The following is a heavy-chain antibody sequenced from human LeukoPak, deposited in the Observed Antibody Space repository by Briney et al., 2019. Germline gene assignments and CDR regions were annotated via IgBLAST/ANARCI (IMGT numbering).Heavy chain of an antibody. D-gene: IGHD6-13*01. J-gene: IGHJ4*02. V-gene: IGHV4-30-2*01. CDR2: IYQNGNT. CDR3: GRGGIAAAASGIDY. Sequence: SETLSLTCAVSGGSISSGGYSWSWIRQPPGKGLEWIGYIYQNGNTYYNPSLKSRVTISVDRSKNQFSLNLSSVTAADTAVYYCGRGGIAAAASGIDYWGQGTLVTVSS. CDR1: GGSISSGGYS.